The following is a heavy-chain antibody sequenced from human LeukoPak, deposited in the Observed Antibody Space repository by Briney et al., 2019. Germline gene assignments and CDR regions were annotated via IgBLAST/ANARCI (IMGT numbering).Heavy chain of an antibody. J-gene: IGHJ3*02. D-gene: IGHD3-3*01. V-gene: IGHV1-18*01. CDR2: ISAYNGNT. CDR1: GYTFTSYG. CDR3: ARDRRYYDFWSGSLDAFDI. Sequence: GASVKVSCKASGYTFTSYGISWVRQAPGQGLEWMGWISAYNGNTNYAQKLQGRVTMTTDTSTSTAYMELRSLRSDDTAVYYCARDRRYYDFWSGSLDAFDIWGQGTMVTVSS.